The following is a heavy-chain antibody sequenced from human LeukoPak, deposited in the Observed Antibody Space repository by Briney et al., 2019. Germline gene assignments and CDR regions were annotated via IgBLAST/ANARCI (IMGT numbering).Heavy chain of an antibody. Sequence: SETLSLTCTVSGGSISSSSYYWVWIRQPPGKGLEWIGSIFHSGSTYYNASLKSRVTISVDTSRNQFSLKLSSVTAADTAVYYCARHRSKWLQSSFDYWGQGTLVTVSS. D-gene: IGHD5-24*01. CDR2: IFHSGST. CDR3: ARHRSKWLQSSFDY. J-gene: IGHJ4*02. V-gene: IGHV4-39*01. CDR1: GGSISSSSYY.